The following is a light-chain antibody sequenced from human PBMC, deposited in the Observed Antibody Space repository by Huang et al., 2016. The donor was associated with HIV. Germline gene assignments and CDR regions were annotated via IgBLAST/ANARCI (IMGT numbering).Light chain of an antibody. CDR1: QSLVHSDGNTY. Sequence: EIAMTQTPLSSPVTHGQPASISCRSNQSLVHSDGNTYLSWLHQRPGQPPRLLIYKISKRFYRVPDRFSGSGAGTDFTLRISRVETEDVGIYYCSQSTQFPWTFGQGTKVEIK. J-gene: IGKJ1*01. CDR3: SQSTQFPWT. CDR2: KIS. V-gene: IGKV2-24*01.